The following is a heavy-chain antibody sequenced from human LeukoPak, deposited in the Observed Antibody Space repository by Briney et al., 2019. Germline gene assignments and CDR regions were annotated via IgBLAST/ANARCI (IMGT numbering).Heavy chain of an antibody. CDR3: AREASVYDSSGYYDAFDI. D-gene: IGHD3-22*01. CDR2: MNPNSGNT. J-gene: IGHJ3*02. Sequence: GASVKVSCKASGYTFTSYDINWVRQATGQGLEWMGWMNPNSGNTGYAQKFQGRVTMTRNTSISTAYMELSSLRSGDTAVYYCAREASVYDSSGYYDAFDIWGQGTMVTVSS. V-gene: IGHV1-8*01. CDR1: GYTFTSYD.